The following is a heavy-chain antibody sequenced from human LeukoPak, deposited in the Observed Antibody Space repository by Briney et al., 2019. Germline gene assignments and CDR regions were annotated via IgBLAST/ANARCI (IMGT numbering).Heavy chain of an antibody. CDR3: ARGEFTMDP. V-gene: IGHV3-7*03. D-gene: IGHD3-10*01. J-gene: IGHJ5*02. CDR1: GFTFGDYA. Sequence: PGGSLRLSCTASGFTFGDYAMSWFRQAPGKGLEWVANIKQDGSEKCYVDSVKGRFTISRDNGKNSLYLQMNSLRAEDTAVYYCARGEFTMDPWGQGTLVIVSS. CDR2: IKQDGSEK.